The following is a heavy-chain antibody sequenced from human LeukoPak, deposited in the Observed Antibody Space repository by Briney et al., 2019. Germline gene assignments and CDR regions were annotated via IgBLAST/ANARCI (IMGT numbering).Heavy chain of an antibody. V-gene: IGHV1-8*01. J-gene: IGHJ4*02. CDR3: TRGSSGRRDD. CDR1: VYTFTSCD. D-gene: IGHD6-19*01. CDR2: MNPNSGNT. Sequence: ASVNVSCKASVYTFTSCDINWVRQATGQGLEWTGWMNPNSGNTGYAQSFQGRITITRDIPIGTAYMELSNLTSEDTAIYYCTRGSSGRRDDWGQGTLVTVSA.